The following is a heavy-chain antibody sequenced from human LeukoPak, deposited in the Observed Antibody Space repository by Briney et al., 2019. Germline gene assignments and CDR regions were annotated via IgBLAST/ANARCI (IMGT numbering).Heavy chain of an antibody. D-gene: IGHD5-24*01. V-gene: IGHV3-74*01. J-gene: IGHJ4*02. Sequence: GGSLRLSCTASGFTFGDYAMSWVRQAPGKGLVWVSRINSDGSSTNYADSVKGRFTISRDNAKNTHYLQMNSLRAEDTAVYYCTRDRGDGYISFDYWGQGTLVTVSS. CDR2: INSDGSST. CDR1: GFTFGDYA. CDR3: TRDRGDGYISFDY.